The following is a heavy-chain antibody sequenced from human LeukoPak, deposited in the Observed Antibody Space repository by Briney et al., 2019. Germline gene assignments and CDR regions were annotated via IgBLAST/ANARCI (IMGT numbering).Heavy chain of an antibody. Sequence: SETLSLTCTVPGGSISSYYWSWIRQPPGKGLEWIGYIYYSGSTNYNPSLKSRVTISVDTSKNLFSLKLSSVTAADTAVFFRAKNRIRYFGNWFDPWGQETLVTVSS. CDR3: AKNRIRYFGNWFDP. V-gene: IGHV4-59*01. CDR2: IYYSGST. J-gene: IGHJ5*02. D-gene: IGHD3-9*01. CDR1: GGSISSYY.